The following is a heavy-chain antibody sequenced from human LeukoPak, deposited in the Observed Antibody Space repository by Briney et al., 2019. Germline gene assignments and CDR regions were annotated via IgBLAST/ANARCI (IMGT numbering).Heavy chain of an antibody. J-gene: IGHJ4*02. D-gene: IGHD3-3*01. CDR1: GFTFSSSG. CDR2: IRFDGSNK. CDR3: AKDYDFWSGYYSPTRGYFDY. V-gene: IGHV3-30*02. Sequence: GGSLRLSCAASGFTFSSSGMHWVRQAPGKGLEWVAFIRFDGSNKHYADSVKGRFTISRDNSKNTLYLQMNSLRAEDAAVYYCAKDYDFWSGYYSPTRGYFDYWGQGTLVTVSS.